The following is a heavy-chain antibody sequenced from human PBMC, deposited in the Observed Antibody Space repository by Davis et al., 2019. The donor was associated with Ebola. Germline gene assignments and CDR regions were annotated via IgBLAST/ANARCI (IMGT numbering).Heavy chain of an antibody. CDR1: GDSVSSNTAA. J-gene: IGHJ4*02. CDR2: TYYRSKWHF. CDR3: TKGRDGVNKLFDY. D-gene: IGHD5-24*01. Sequence: PSETLSLTCAISGDSVSSNTAAWNWIRQSPSRGLEWLGRTYYRSKWHFDYAVSVKSRITINSDTSKNQFSLQLNSVTPEDTAVYHCTKGRDGVNKLFDYWGQGTLVTVSS. V-gene: IGHV6-1*01.